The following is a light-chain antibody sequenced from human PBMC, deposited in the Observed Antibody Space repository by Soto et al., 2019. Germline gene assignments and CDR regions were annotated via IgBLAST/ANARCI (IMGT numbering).Light chain of an antibody. J-gene: IGLJ1*01. CDR1: SSDVGGYNY. CDR3: SSYTSSSTLLFV. CDR2: DVS. Sequence: QSALTQPASVSGSPGQSITISCTGTSSDVGGYNYVSWYQQQPGKAPKLMIYDVSNRPSGVSNRFSGSKSGNTASLTISGLQAEDEAEYYCSSYTSSSTLLFVFGTGTKLTVL. V-gene: IGLV2-14*01.